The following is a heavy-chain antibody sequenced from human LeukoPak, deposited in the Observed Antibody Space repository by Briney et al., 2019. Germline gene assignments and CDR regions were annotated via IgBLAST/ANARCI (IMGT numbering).Heavy chain of an antibody. J-gene: IGHJ4*02. V-gene: IGHV4-59*01. CDR1: GGSFSGYY. Sequence: SETLSLTCAVYGGSFSGYYWSWIRQPPGKGLEWIGYIYYSGSTNYNPSLKSRVTISVDTSKNQFSLKLSSVTAADTAVYYCAGLFKGRGYWGQGTLVTVSS. CDR3: AGLFKGRGY. CDR2: IYYSGST.